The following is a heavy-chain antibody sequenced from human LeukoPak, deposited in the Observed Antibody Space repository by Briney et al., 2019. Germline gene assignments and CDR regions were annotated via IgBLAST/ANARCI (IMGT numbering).Heavy chain of an antibody. J-gene: IGHJ3*02. CDR1: GGSISSGGYS. V-gene: IGHV4-30-2*01. D-gene: IGHD6-25*01. CDR2: ISHSGTT. CDR3: ARGRPANMAFDI. Sequence: SETLSCTCAVSGGSISSGGYSWGWVRQPPGKGLQWIGHISHSGTTYYNPSLKSRVTISLDRSENQFSLNLTSVTGADTAVYFCARGRPANMAFDIWGQGTVVPVSS.